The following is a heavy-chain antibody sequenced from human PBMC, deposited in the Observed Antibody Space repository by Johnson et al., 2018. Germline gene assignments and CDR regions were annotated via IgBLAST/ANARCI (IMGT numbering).Heavy chain of an antibody. CDR2: INPSGGRT. Sequence: QVQLVQSGAEVKKPGASVKVSCKASGYTFTTYYIHWVRQAPGQGLEWMGIINPSGGRTSYARKFQGRVTMTRDTSPSTVHMELSSLRSEDTAVYYCARDLNGDTPYGMDVWGKGTTVTVSS. J-gene: IGHJ6*04. D-gene: IGHD5-18*01. V-gene: IGHV1-46*01. CDR3: ARDLNGDTPYGMDV. CDR1: GYTFTTYY.